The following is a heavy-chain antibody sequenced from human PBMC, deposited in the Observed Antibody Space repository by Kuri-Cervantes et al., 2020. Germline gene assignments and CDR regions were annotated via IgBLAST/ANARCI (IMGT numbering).Heavy chain of an antibody. D-gene: IGHD1/OR15-1a*01. V-gene: IGHV3-23*01. CDR1: GFTFSRYH. Sequence: GESLKISCVASGFTFSRYHMDWVRQAPGKGLEWVSAISGSGGSTYYADSVKGRFTISRDNAKNSLYLQMNSLRAEDTAVYYCARTANTLYYYYYYYMDVWGKGTTVTVSS. CDR3: ARTANTLYYYYYYYMDV. J-gene: IGHJ6*03. CDR2: ISGSGGST.